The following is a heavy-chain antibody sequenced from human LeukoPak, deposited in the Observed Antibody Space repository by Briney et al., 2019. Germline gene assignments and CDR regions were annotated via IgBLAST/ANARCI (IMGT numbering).Heavy chain of an antibody. CDR1: GFTFSSYA. CDR2: ISGSGGST. Sequence: PGASLRLSCAASGFTFSSYAMSWVRQAPGKGLEWVSAISGSGGSTYYADSVKGRFTISRDNSKNTLYLQVNSLRAEDTAVYYCAKGETYYYDSSGSCAFDIWGQGTMVTVSS. CDR3: AKGETYYYDSSGSCAFDI. J-gene: IGHJ3*02. D-gene: IGHD3-22*01. V-gene: IGHV3-23*01.